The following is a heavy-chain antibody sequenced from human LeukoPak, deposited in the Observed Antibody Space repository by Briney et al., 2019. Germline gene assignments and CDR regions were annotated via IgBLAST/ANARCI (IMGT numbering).Heavy chain of an antibody. D-gene: IGHD3-22*01. Sequence: PSETLSLTCAVSGDSISSSSYYWGWIRQPPGKVLEWIGSIYYSGSTYYNPSLKSRVTISVDTSKNQFSLKLSSVTAADTAVYYCASFNYYDSSGYYYFFDYWGQGTLVTVSS. CDR3: ASFNYYDSSGYYYFFDY. V-gene: IGHV4-39*01. J-gene: IGHJ4*02. CDR1: GDSISSSSYY. CDR2: IYYSGST.